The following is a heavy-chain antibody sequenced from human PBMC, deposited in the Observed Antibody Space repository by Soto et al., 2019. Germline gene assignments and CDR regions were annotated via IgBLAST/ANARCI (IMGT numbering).Heavy chain of an antibody. Sequence: GGSLRLSCAASGFTFTNYAMNWVRQAPWKGLEWVSTITGGGGGRTYYADSVKGRFTISRDNSKNTLYLQMNSLRAEDTAVYYCAKDDNWFDPWGQGTLVTVS. CDR1: GFTFTNYA. V-gene: IGHV3-23*01. CDR3: AKDDNWFDP. J-gene: IGHJ5*02. CDR2: ITGGGGGRT.